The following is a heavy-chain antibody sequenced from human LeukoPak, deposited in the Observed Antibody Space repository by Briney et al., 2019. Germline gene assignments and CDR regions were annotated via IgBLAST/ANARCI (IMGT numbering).Heavy chain of an antibody. D-gene: IGHD3-10*01. V-gene: IGHV4-61*01. CDR3: ARYSYDLGNFCQFDF. J-gene: IGHJ4*02. Sequence: SETLSLTCTVSGGSLSSGTFYWSWTRQPPGKGLEWIGYFYYAGSTHYNPSLKSRVTISADTSRNQFSLKLSSVTAADTAVYYCARYSYDLGNFCQFDFWGQGTLVTVSS. CDR2: FYYAGST. CDR1: GGSLSSGTFY.